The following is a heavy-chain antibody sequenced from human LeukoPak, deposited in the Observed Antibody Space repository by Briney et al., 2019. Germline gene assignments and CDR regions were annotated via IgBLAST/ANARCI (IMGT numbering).Heavy chain of an antibody. CDR1: GFTFDDYA. Sequence: GGSLRLSCAASGFTFDDYAMHWVRQAPGKGLEWVSGISWDSDSIDYADSVKGRFTISRDNAKNSLYLQMNSLRAEDMALYYCAKGGGGRLIYYYYMDVWGKGTTVTVSS. V-gene: IGHV3-9*03. D-gene: IGHD3-16*01. J-gene: IGHJ6*03. CDR3: AKGGGGRLIYYYYMDV. CDR2: ISWDSDSI.